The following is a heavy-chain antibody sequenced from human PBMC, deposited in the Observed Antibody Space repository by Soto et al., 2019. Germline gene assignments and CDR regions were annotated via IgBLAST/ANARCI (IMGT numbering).Heavy chain of an antibody. V-gene: IGHV1-18*04. CDR3: ARDRPLEQWLVRESFRDY. CDR1: GYTFTSYG. D-gene: IGHD6-19*01. Sequence: QVQLVQSGAEVKKPGASVKVSCKASGYTFTSYGISWVRKAPGQGLEWMGWISAYNGNTNYAQKLQGRVTMTTDTSTSTAYMELRSLRSDDTAVYYCARDRPLEQWLVRESFRDYWGQGTLVTVSS. CDR2: ISAYNGNT. J-gene: IGHJ4*02.